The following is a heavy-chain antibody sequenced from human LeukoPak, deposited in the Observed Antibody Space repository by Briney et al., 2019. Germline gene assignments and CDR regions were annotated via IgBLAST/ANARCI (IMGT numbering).Heavy chain of an antibody. V-gene: IGHV4-39*02. CDR3: VSGYYYGSADY. D-gene: IGHD3-10*01. J-gene: IGHJ4*02. CDR1: GDSISSSNYY. Sequence: PSETLSLTCSVSGDSISSSNYYWGWIRQPPGKGLEWIGSIYYGGTTYYNPSLKSRVTISVDTSKNHFSLKLSSVSAADTAVYYCVSGYYYGSADYWGQGTLVTVSS. CDR2: IYYGGTT.